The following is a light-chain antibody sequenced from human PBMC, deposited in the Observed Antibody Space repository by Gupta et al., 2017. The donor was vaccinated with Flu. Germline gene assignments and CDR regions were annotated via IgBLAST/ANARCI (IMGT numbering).Light chain of an antibody. CDR1: NIGTKS. CDR3: QVWDSNSDVV. CDR2: DST. Sequence: SYVLTQPPSMSVAPGQPARIACGGNNIGTKSVVWYQQRPGQAPVMVVYDSTDRPSGIPERFSGSNSGNTATLTITRVEAGDEADYYCQVWDSNSDVVFGGGTKLTVL. V-gene: IGLV3-21*02. J-gene: IGLJ2*01.